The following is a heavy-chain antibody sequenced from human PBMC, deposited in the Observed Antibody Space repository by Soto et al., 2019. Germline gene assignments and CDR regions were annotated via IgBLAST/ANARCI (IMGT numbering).Heavy chain of an antibody. D-gene: IGHD4-4*01. J-gene: IGHJ6*02. V-gene: IGHV1-69*12. CDR2: IIPLFRTP. CDR3: ARDNDRLQLGGNYYYILEV. CDR1: GGTFSSSA. Sequence: QVQLVQSGAEMKEPGSSVKVSCKTSGGTFSSSAISWLRQAPGQGLEWMGGIIPLFRTPDYAQKFQGRVTIDADESTTTAYMELSSLRSEDTAVYSCARDNDRLQLGGNYYYILEVWGQGTTITVS.